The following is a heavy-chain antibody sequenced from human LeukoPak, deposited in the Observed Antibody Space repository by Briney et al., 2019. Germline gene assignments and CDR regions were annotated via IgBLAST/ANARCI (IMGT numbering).Heavy chain of an antibody. CDR1: TFSFSSDS. J-gene: IGHJ3*02. Sequence: PGGSLRLSCAASTFSFSSDSMDWVRQAPGKGLEWVANIKQDGSEKYYVDSVKGRFTISRDNAKNSLYLQMNSLRAEDTAVYYCARDEYNCSGGSCYPAGAFDIWGQGTMVTVSS. CDR3: ARDEYNCSGGSCYPAGAFDI. V-gene: IGHV3-7*01. D-gene: IGHD2-15*01. CDR2: IKQDGSEK.